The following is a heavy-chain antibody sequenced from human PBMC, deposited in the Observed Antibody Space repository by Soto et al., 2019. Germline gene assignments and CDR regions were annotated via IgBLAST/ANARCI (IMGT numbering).Heavy chain of an antibody. J-gene: IGHJ3*01. D-gene: IGHD3-10*01. CDR3: ARGDRGGFDL. CDR1: GFTFDYYW. CDR2: VHSDGTTT. Sequence: EVQLVESGGGLVQPGASLRLSCAASGFTFDYYWMHWVRQAPGKGLVWVSRVHSDGTTTTYADSVKGRFTISRDNARNTVALQMSSLRAEDTAIYYCARGDRGGFDLWGHGTVVTVSS. V-gene: IGHV3-74*01.